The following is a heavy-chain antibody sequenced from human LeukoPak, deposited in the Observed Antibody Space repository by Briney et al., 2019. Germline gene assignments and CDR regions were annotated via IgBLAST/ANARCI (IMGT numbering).Heavy chain of an antibody. CDR1: GGSISSYY. D-gene: IGHD2-21*02. CDR3: ARGTFEAMMVATIDI. V-gene: IGHV4-4*07. Sequence: SETLSLTCTVSGGSISSYYWNWIRQPAGKGLECIGHIYISGNTNYKPSLKSRVTMSVDTSKNQFTLKLTSVTAADTAVYYCARGTFEAMMVATIDIWGQGTMVTVSS. CDR2: IYISGNT. J-gene: IGHJ3*02.